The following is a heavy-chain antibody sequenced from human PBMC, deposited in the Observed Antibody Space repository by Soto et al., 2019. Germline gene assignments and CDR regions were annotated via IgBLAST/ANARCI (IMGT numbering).Heavy chain of an antibody. CDR1: GFTFSSYG. CDR2: ISYDGSNK. J-gene: IGHJ4*02. D-gene: IGHD2-15*01. Sequence: LSLTCAASGFTFSSYGMHWVRQAPGKGLEWVAVISYDGSNKYYADSVKGRFTISRDNSKNTLYLQMNSLRAEDTAVYYCAKDQKEGAGVGTIFDYWGQGTLVTVSS. V-gene: IGHV3-30*18. CDR3: AKDQKEGAGVGTIFDY.